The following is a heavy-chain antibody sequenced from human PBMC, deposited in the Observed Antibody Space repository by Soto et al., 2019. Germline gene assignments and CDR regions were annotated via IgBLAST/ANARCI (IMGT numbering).Heavy chain of an antibody. CDR1: GGSITSGGYF. CDR3: ARDRPSYGDYVHYFHHYGMDV. CDR2: IYYNGRT. V-gene: IGHV4-30-4*01. J-gene: IGHJ6*02. Sequence: SETLSLTCTVSGGSITSGGYFWSWFRHPPGKGLEWIGYIYYNGRTYYNPSLESRVSISLDTPNNQFSLRLSSVTAADTAVYFCARDRPSYGDYVHYFHHYGMDVWGQGTTVTVSS. D-gene: IGHD4-17*01.